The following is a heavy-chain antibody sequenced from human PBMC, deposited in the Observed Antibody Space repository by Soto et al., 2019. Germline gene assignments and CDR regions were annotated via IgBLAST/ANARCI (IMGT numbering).Heavy chain of an antibody. D-gene: IGHD2-15*01. J-gene: IGHJ4*02. Sequence: QVQLVQSGAEVKKPGASVKVSCKASGYTFTSYDINWVRQATGQGLEWMGWMNPNSGNTAYAQKFQGRVTMTRNTTLSPAYMELGSLRSEGTDVYYCARNCSFEYWGQGTLVAVSS. V-gene: IGHV1-8*01. CDR2: MNPNSGNT. CDR1: GYTFTSYD. CDR3: ARNCSFEY.